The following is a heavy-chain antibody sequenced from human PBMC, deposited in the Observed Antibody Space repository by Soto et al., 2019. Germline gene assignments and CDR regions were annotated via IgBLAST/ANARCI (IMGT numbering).Heavy chain of an antibody. D-gene: IGHD6-6*01. CDR1: GYTFTSYD. V-gene: IGHV1-8*01. Sequence: ASVKVSCKASGYTFTSYDINWVRQATGQGLEWMGWMNPNSGNTGYAQKFQGRVTMTRNTSISTAYMELSSLRSEDTAVYYCARGLWVKQLGPKGYWGQGTLVTVSS. CDR2: MNPNSGNT. CDR3: ARGLWVKQLGPKGY. J-gene: IGHJ4*02.